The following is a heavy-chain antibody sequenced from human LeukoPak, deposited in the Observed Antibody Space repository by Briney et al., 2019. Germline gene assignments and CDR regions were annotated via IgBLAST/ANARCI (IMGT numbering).Heavy chain of an antibody. CDR2: ISGSGGIT. D-gene: IGHD1-26*01. V-gene: IGHV3-23*01. J-gene: IGHJ6*02. Sequence: PGGSLRLSCAASGFTFSSHAMSWVRQAPGKGLEWVSSISGSGGITYYADSVKGRFTFSRDNSKNTLYLQMNSLRAEDTAVYYCAKGVAAGGSYYYYYGMDVWGQGTTVTVSS. CDR3: AKGVAAGGSYYYYYGMDV. CDR1: GFTFSSHA.